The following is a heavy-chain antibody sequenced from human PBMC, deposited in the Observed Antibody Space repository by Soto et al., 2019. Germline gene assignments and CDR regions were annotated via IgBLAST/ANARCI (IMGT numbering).Heavy chain of an antibody. CDR3: AKASGWFGEFDY. CDR1: GFTFSSYA. D-gene: IGHD3-10*01. V-gene: IGHV3-23*01. Sequence: EVQLLESGGGLVQPGGSLRLSCAASGFTFSSYAMSWVRQAPGKGLQWVSAISGSGGSTYYADSVKGRFTISRDNSKNTLYLQMNSLRAEDTAVYYCAKASGWFGEFDYWGQGTLVTVSS. CDR2: ISGSGGST. J-gene: IGHJ4*02.